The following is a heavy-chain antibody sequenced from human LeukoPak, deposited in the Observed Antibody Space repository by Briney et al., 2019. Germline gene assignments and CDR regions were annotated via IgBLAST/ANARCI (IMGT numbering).Heavy chain of an antibody. Sequence: GGSLRLSCAASRFTFSSYAMSWVRQAPRKGREGVSAISGSGGSTYYADSVKGRFTIPRDNSKNPLYLQMNSLRAEDTAVYYCAKDSTYCSGGSCYTATPYNWFDPWGQGTLVTVSS. J-gene: IGHJ5*02. CDR3: AKDSTYCSGGSCYTATPYNWFDP. CDR2: ISGSGGST. CDR1: RFTFSSYA. V-gene: IGHV3-23*01. D-gene: IGHD2-15*01.